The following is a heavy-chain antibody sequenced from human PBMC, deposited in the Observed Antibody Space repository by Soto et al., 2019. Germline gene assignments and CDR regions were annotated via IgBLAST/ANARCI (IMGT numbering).Heavy chain of an antibody. CDR3: ARVGPGTTGFG. V-gene: IGHV3-21*01. CDR2: ISSSSSYI. Sequence: PGGSLRLSCAASGFTFSSYSMNWVRQAPGKGLEWVSSISSSSSYIYYADSVKGRFTISRDNAKNSLYLQMSSLRAEDTAVYYCARVGPGTTGFGWGQGTLVTVSS. D-gene: IGHD1-7*01. CDR1: GFTFSSYS. J-gene: IGHJ4*02.